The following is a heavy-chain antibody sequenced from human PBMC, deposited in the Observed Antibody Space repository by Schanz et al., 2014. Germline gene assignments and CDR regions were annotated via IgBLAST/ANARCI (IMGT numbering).Heavy chain of an antibody. V-gene: IGHV3-48*01. J-gene: IGHJ4*02. D-gene: IGHD1-26*01. CDR2: ISSSSSTI. CDR1: GFTVSSSY. Sequence: DVQLVESGGGLVQRGGSLRLSCEVSGFTVSSSYMTWVRQSPGKGPEWVSYISSSSSTIYYADSVKGRFTISRDNAKNSLYLQMNSLRAEDTAVYYCARDSGSHYLVDYWGQGTLVTVSS. CDR3: ARDSGSHYLVDY.